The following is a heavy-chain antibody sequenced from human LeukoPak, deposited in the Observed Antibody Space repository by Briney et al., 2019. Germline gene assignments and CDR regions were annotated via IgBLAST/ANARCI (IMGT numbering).Heavy chain of an antibody. CDR3: AKSYYYHSGGFDY. Sequence: GGSLRLSCAASGFTFSTFNMHWVRQAPGKGLEWVAVFSSDGRSTFYAENVQGRFTLSRGNSKNTLSLQMNSLRAEDTAVYYCAKSYYYHSGGFDYWGQGTLVTVSS. J-gene: IGHJ4*02. D-gene: IGHD3-10*01. V-gene: IGHV3-30*18. CDR2: FSSDGRST. CDR1: GFTFSTFN.